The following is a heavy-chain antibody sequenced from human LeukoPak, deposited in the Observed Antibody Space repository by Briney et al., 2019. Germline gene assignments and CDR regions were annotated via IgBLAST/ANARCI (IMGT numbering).Heavy chain of an antibody. CDR3: ARDEAYEVEGYYSKFYYYYYMDV. J-gene: IGHJ6*03. V-gene: IGHV3-23*01. CDR2: ISGSGDST. D-gene: IGHD4-11*01. CDR1: GFTFSNYA. Sequence: GGSLRLSCAASGFTFSNYAMSWVRQAPGKGLEWVSSISGSGDSTDYADSVKGRFIIFRDNSKNTVYLQMDILRAEDTAVYYCARDEAYEVEGYYSKFYYYYYMDVWGKGTTVTVSS.